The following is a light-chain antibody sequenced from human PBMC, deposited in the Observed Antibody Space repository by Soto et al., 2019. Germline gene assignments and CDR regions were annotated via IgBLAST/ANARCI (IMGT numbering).Light chain of an antibody. Sequence: EIVLTQSPGTLSLSSGDRATLSCRASETVTGKYLAWYQQKAGQAPRLLIFAASNRATGIPDRFSGSGSGSDFPLTISRLEPEDFAVYFCQQYSSPPQRFGQGTKVDIK. CDR3: QQYSSPPQR. CDR2: AAS. J-gene: IGKJ1*01. V-gene: IGKV3-20*01. CDR1: ETVTGKY.